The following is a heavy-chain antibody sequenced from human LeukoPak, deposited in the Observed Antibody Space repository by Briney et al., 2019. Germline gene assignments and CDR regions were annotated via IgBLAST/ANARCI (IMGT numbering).Heavy chain of an antibody. D-gene: IGHD3-22*01. J-gene: IGHJ5*02. V-gene: IGHV1-46*01. Sequence: ASVKVSCKASGYTFTSYYMHWVRQAPGQGLEWMGIINPSGGSTSYAQKFQGRVTMTRDTSTSTVYMELSSLRSEDTAVYYCAREYYYDSSGYNWFDPWGQGTLVTVSS. CDR3: AREYYYDSSGYNWFDP. CDR1: GYTFTSYY. CDR2: INPSGGST.